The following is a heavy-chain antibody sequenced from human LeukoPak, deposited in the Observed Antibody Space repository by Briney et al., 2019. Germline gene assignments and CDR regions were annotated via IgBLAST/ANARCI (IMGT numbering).Heavy chain of an antibody. Sequence: GGSPRLSCAAYGFTFSSYSMNWVRQAPGKGLGGAHSIVSSSSTIYYADSVKGRFTISRDNANNSLHLQMNSLRAEDTAVYYCARVLHKRNYDSSVYYGHWGQGTLVTVSS. D-gene: IGHD3-22*01. CDR1: GFTFSSYS. CDR3: ARVLHKRNYDSSVYYGH. J-gene: IGHJ4*02. V-gene: IGHV3-48*01. CDR2: IVSSSSTI.